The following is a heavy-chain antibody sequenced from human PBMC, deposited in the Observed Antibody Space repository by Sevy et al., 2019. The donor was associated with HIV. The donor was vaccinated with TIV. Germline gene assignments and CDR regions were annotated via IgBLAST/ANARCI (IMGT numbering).Heavy chain of an antibody. V-gene: IGHV3-73*01. Sequence: GGSLRLSCAASGFTFSGSAMHWVRQASGKGLEWVGRIRSKANGYATAYAASVKGRFTISRDDSKNTAYLQMNSLKTEDTAVYYCTRPFLGSLAYRDYYYGMDVWGQGTTVTVSS. CDR1: GFTFSGSA. J-gene: IGHJ6*02. D-gene: IGHD2-15*01. CDR2: IRSKANGYAT. CDR3: TRPFLGSLAYRDYYYGMDV.